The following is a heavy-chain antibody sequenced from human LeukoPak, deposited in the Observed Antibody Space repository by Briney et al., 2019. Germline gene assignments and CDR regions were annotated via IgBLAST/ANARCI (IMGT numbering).Heavy chain of an antibody. V-gene: IGHV4-38-2*02. D-gene: IGHD3-10*01. Sequence: SETLSLTCTVSGYSISSGYYWGWIRQPPGKGLEWIGSIYHSGSTYYNPSLKSRVTISVDTSKNQFSLKLSSVTAADTAVYYCASGSRYGSGTNYWGQGTLVTVSS. CDR1: GYSISSGYY. CDR2: IYHSGST. J-gene: IGHJ4*02. CDR3: ASGSRYGSGTNY.